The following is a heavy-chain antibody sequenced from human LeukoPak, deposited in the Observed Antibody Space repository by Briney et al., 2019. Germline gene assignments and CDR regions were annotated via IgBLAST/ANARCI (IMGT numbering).Heavy chain of an antibody. J-gene: IGHJ6*03. CDR3: AKGQTNSRRGYYYYMDV. Sequence: GGSLRLSCAASGFTFDDYAMHWVRQAPGKGLEWVSLISWDGGSTYYADSVRGRFTISRDNSKNSLYLQMNSLRAEDTALYYCAKGQTNSRRGYYYYMDVWGKGTTVTVSS. V-gene: IGHV3-43D*03. D-gene: IGHD1/OR15-1a*01. CDR2: ISWDGGST. CDR1: GFTFDDYA.